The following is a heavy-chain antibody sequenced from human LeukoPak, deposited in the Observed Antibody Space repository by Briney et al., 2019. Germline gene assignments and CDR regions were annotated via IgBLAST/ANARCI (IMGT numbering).Heavy chain of an antibody. Sequence: MSWVRQAPGKGLEWVSAISGSGGSTYYADSVKGRFTISRDNSKNTLYLQMNSLRAEDTAVYYCAKDDPYGLFDYWGLGTLVTVSS. CDR2: ISGSGGST. CDR3: AKDDPYGLFDY. J-gene: IGHJ4*02. D-gene: IGHD3-10*01. V-gene: IGHV3-23*01.